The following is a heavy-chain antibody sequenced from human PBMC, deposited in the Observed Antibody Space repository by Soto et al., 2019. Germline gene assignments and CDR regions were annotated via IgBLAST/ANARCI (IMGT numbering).Heavy chain of an antibody. CDR1: GFTFSSYA. V-gene: IGHV3-23*01. CDR3: AKTPRIMITFGGVIDPLDC. Sequence: EVQLLESGGGLVQPGGSLRLSCAASGFTFSSYAMSWVRQAPGKGLEWVSAISGSGGSTYYADSVKGRFTISRDNSKNTRYLQMNSLRAEDTAVYYCAKTPRIMITFGGVIDPLDCWGQGTLVTDSS. J-gene: IGHJ4*02. CDR2: ISGSGGST. D-gene: IGHD3-16*02.